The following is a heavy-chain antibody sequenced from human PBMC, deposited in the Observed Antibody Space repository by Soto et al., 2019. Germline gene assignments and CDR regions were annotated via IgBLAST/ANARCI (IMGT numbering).Heavy chain of an antibody. D-gene: IGHD6-19*01. Sequence: LTCSGSGADINTYSWTWIRQPAGKGLEWIGRIYTSASINYNPSLKGRVTLSVDTSTNQVSLRLASVTAADTAIYYCARDREAGYNFYYGMDVWGQGTTVTVSS. CDR1: GADINTYS. J-gene: IGHJ6*02. V-gene: IGHV4-4*07. CDR2: IYTSASI. CDR3: ARDREAGYNFYYGMDV.